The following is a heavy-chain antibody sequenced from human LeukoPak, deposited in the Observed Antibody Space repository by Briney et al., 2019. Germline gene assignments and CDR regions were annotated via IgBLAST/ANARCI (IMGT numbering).Heavy chain of an antibody. CDR1: GGSISSYY. CDR3: ASSTRNDILTGYPDC. J-gene: IGHJ4*02. Sequence: SETLSLTCTVSGGSISSYYWSWIRQPPGKGLEWIGYIYYSGSTNYNPSLKSRVTISVDTSKNQFSLKLSSVTAADTAVYYCASSTRNDILTGYPDCWGQGTLVTVSS. CDR2: IYYSGST. V-gene: IGHV4-59*12. D-gene: IGHD3-9*01.